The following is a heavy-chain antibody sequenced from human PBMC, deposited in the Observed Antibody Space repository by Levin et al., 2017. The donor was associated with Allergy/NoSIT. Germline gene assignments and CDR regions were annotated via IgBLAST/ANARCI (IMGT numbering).Heavy chain of an antibody. D-gene: IGHD3-22*01. CDR1: GAAISSGGYS. J-gene: IGHJ6*02. Sequence: SQTLSLTCAVSGAAISSGGYSWNWIRQPPGKGLEWIGYIYHNGNTHYNPSLKSRVTISVDRSRNQFSLKLTSVSAADPAVYYCARGPYYYDISGYYYPPAMDVWGQGTTVTVSS. CDR2: IYHNGNT. V-gene: IGHV4-30-2*01. CDR3: ARGPYYYDISGYYYPPAMDV.